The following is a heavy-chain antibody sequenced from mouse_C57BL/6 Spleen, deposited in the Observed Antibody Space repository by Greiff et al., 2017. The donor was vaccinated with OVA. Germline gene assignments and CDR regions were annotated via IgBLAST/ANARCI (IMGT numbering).Heavy chain of an antibody. Sequence: EVKLVESGPGLVKPSQSLSLTCSVTGYSITSGYYWNWIRQFPGNKLEWMGYISYDGSNNYNPSLKNRISITRDTSKNQFFLKLNSVTTEDTATYYCARGEQLRLRGFAYWGQGTLVTVSA. J-gene: IGHJ3*01. CDR1: GYSITSGYY. D-gene: IGHD3-2*02. V-gene: IGHV3-6*01. CDR3: ARGEQLRLRGFAY. CDR2: ISYDGSN.